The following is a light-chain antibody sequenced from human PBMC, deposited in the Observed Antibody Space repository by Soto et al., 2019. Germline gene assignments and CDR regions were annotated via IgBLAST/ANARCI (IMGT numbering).Light chain of an antibody. V-gene: IGKV1-5*01. Sequence: DIQVTQSPSTLSASVGDRVTITCRASESIKGWLAWYQQKPGKAPKLLIYDASSLKGGVPSRFSGSGSATEFTLTISSLQPDDFATYYCQQYNNGWTFGQGTKVEIK. J-gene: IGKJ1*01. CDR3: QQYNNGWT. CDR1: ESIKGW. CDR2: DAS.